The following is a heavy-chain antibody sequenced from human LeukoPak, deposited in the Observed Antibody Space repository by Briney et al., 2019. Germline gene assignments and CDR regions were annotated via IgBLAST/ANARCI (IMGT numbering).Heavy chain of an antibody. Sequence: SETLSLTCTVSGGSISSYYWSWIRQPPGKGLEWIGYIYYSGSTNYNPSLKSRVTISVDTSKNQFSLKLSSVTAADTAVYYCARVPLSGSGNLCFDYWGQGTLVTVSS. CDR3: ARVPLSGSGNLCFDY. CDR2: IYYSGST. J-gene: IGHJ4*02. V-gene: IGHV4-59*08. D-gene: IGHD3-3*01. CDR1: GGSISSYY.